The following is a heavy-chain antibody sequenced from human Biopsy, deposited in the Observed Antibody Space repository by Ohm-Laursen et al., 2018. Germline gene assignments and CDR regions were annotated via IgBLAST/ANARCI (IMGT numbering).Heavy chain of an antibody. CDR2: IHHAQSA. Sequence: SETLSLTCTVSGGSISSYYWMWIRQPPGKGLEWIGYIHHAQSATYSPSLKSRVTISVDTSKNQFSLKMTSVTAADTAIYYCARDRGYYSDRTVPGYFDLWGRGTLVTVSS. J-gene: IGHJ2*01. CDR3: ARDRGYYSDRTVPGYFDL. V-gene: IGHV4-59*01. D-gene: IGHD3-22*01. CDR1: GGSISSYY.